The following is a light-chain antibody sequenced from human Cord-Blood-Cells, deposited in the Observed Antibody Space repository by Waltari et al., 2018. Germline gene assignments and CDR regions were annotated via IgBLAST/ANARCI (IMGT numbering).Light chain of an antibody. CDR1: QSISSY. J-gene: IGKJ4*02. V-gene: IGKV1-39*01. CDR2: AAS. CDR3: QQSYSTPLS. Sequence: DIQMTQSPSSLSASVGDRVTITCRASQSISSYLNWYQQTPGKAPNLLIYAASSLQSGVPSRFSGSGSGTDFTLTISSLQPEDFATDYCQQSYSTPLSFGGGTKVESK.